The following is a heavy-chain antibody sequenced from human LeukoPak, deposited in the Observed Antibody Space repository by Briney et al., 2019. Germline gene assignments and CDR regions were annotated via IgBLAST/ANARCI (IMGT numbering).Heavy chain of an antibody. J-gene: IGHJ4*02. CDR3: ARETESGRYDY. Sequence: GASVKVSCKASGHTFTGYYMHWVRQAPGQGLEWMGWINPSSGGTNYAQKFQDRVTMPRDTSISTAYMELSRLRSDDTAVYYCARETESGRYDYWGQGTLVTVSS. CDR2: INPSSGGT. D-gene: IGHD1-26*01. V-gene: IGHV1-2*02. CDR1: GHTFTGYY.